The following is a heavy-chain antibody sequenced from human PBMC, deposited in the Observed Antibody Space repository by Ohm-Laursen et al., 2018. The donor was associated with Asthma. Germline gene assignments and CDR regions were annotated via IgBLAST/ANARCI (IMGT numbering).Heavy chain of an antibody. Sequence: ASVKVSCKASGYTFTGYYMHWVRQAPGQGLEWMGRFNPNDGATSFAQKFQGRVTLTWDTSISTAYMELSRLTSDDTAVYYCASGLAGDYGDYVPDFWGQGSLVTVSA. D-gene: IGHD4-17*01. CDR1: GYTFTGYY. CDR2: FNPNDGAT. J-gene: IGHJ4*02. CDR3: ASGLAGDYGDYVPDF. V-gene: IGHV1-2*06.